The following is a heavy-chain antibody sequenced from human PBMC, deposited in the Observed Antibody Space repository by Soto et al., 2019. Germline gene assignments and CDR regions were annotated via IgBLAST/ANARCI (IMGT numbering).Heavy chain of an antibody. D-gene: IGHD1-26*01. J-gene: IGHJ4*02. Sequence: PVGSLRLSCAASGFTFSSYAMHWVRQAPGKGLEWVAVISYDGSNKYYADSVKGRFTISRDNSKNTLYLQMNSLRAEDTAVYYCARAPKGSYYGFDYWGQGTLVTVSS. CDR3: ARAPKGSYYGFDY. V-gene: IGHV3-30-3*01. CDR2: ISYDGSNK. CDR1: GFTFSSYA.